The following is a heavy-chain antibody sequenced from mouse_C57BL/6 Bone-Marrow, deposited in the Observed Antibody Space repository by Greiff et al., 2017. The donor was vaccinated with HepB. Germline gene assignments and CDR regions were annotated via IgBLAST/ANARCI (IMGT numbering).Heavy chain of an antibody. CDR3: VIPTVVAHFDY. J-gene: IGHJ2*01. Sequence: VQLQQSGAELARPGASVKLSCKASGYTFTSYGISWVKQRTGQGLEWIGEIYPRSGNTYYNEKFKGKATLTADKSSSTAYMELRSLTSEDSAVYFCVIPTVVAHFDYWGQGTTLTVSS. V-gene: IGHV1-81*01. D-gene: IGHD1-1*01. CDR1: GYTFTSYG. CDR2: IYPRSGNT.